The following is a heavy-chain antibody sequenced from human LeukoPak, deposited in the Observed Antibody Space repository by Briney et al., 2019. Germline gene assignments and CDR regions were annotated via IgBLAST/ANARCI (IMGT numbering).Heavy chain of an antibody. V-gene: IGHV4-59*01. CDR3: ARENVEMATIPRAFDI. CDR1: GGSISSYY. D-gene: IGHD5-24*01. Sequence: SETLSLTCTVSGGSISSYYWSWIRQPPGKGREWIGHIYYSGSTNYNPSLKSRVTISVDTSKNQFSLKLSSVTAADTAVYYCARENVEMATIPRAFDIWGQGTMVTVSS. J-gene: IGHJ3*02. CDR2: IYYSGST.